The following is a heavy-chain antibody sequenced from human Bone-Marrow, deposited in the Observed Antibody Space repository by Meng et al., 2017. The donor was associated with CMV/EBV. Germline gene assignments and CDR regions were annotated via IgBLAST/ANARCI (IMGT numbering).Heavy chain of an antibody. J-gene: IGHJ5*02. V-gene: IGHV3-30*02. CDR3: ANGGSYYASRNPSGFDD. CDR1: GFSFSNYD. CDR2: IRPDGGNK. Sequence: GESLKISCVASGFSFSNYDMHWVRQSPGKGLEWVALIRPDGGNKYYADSLKGRFTVSRDNSKSTLYLHMNSLRPEDTAVYYCANGGSYYASRNPSGFDDWGQGTRVTGYS. D-gene: IGHD3-10*01.